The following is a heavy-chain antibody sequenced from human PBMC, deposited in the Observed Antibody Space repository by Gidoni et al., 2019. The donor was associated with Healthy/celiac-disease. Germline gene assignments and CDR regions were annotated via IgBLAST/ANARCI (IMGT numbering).Heavy chain of an antibody. V-gene: IGHV3-21*01. CDR3: AREGPDCSGGSCYFDY. CDR2: ISSSSSYI. D-gene: IGHD2-15*01. Sequence: EVQLVASGGGLVQPGGPLSLSCPASGFTFSTSSMNWVRKAPGKGLEWVSSISSSSSYIYYADSVKGRFTISRDNAKNSLYLQMNSLRAEDTAVYYCAREGPDCSGGSCYFDYWGQGTLVTVSS. CDR1: GFTFSTSS. J-gene: IGHJ4*02.